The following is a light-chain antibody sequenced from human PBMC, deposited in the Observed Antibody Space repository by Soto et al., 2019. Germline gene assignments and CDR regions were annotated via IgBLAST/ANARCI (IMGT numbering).Light chain of an antibody. J-gene: IGKJ1*01. CDR3: QQYNDNWT. CDR2: KAS. CDR1: QSISSW. Sequence: IQMTQSPSTLSASVGDRVTITCRASQSISSWLAWHQQKPGKAPRLLIYKASNLESGVPSRFSGSGSGTEFTLTITSLQPDNSATYYCQQYNDNWTFGQGTKVDIK. V-gene: IGKV1-5*03.